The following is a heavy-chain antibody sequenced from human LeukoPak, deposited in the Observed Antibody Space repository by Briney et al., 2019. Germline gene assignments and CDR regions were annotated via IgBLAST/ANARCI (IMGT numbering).Heavy chain of an antibody. V-gene: IGHV3-48*03. Sequence: GGSLRLSCAASGSTFSSYEMNWVRQAPGKGLEWVSYISSSGSTIYYADSVKGRFTISRDNAKNSLYLQMNSLRAEDTAVYYCAKDGVSRYYYYYYMDVWGKGTTVTVSS. CDR3: AKDGVSRYYYYYYMDV. D-gene: IGHD3-3*01. J-gene: IGHJ6*03. CDR2: ISSSGSTI. CDR1: GSTFSSYE.